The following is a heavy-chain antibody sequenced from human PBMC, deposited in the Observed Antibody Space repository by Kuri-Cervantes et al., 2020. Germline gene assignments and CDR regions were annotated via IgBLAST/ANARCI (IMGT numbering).Heavy chain of an antibody. D-gene: IGHD6-6*01. J-gene: IGHJ4*02. Sequence: GGSLRLSCAASGFTFSNAWMSWVRQAPGKGLEWVGRIKSKTDGGTTDYAAPVKGRFTISRDDSKNTLYLQMNSLKTEDAAVYYCTTAGIAARYFDYWGQGTLVTVSS. CDR1: GFTFSNAW. V-gene: IGHV3-15*01. CDR3: TTAGIAARYFDY. CDR2: IKSKTDGGTT.